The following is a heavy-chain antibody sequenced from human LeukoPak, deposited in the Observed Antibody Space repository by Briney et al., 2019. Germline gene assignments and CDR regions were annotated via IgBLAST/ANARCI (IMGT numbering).Heavy chain of an antibody. D-gene: IGHD6-13*01. CDR3: ARSMEVAAADDNWFDP. CDR1: GYSISSGYY. V-gene: IGHV4-38-2*01. CDR2: IYHSGST. Sequence: ETSETLSLTCAVSGYSISSGYYWGWIRQPPGKGLEWIGIIYHSGSTYYNPSLNSRVTISVDTSKNQFSLKLSSVTAADTAVYYCARSMEVAAADDNWFDPWGQGTLVTVSS. J-gene: IGHJ5*02.